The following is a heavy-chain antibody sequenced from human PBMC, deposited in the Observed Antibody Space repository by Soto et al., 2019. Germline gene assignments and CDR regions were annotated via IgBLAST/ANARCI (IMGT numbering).Heavy chain of an antibody. V-gene: IGHV1-18*01. CDR2: ISPYNGNT. CDR1: GYTFTSYG. Sequence: QVQLVQSGGEVKKTGASVKVSCKASGYTFTSYGISWVRQAPGQGLEWMGWISPYNGNTNYAQKFQGRVTMTTDTSTSTAYMELRSLRSDDTAVYYCARNIYGGDHYWYFDLWGRGTLVTVSS. D-gene: IGHD2-21*02. J-gene: IGHJ2*01. CDR3: ARNIYGGDHYWYFDL.